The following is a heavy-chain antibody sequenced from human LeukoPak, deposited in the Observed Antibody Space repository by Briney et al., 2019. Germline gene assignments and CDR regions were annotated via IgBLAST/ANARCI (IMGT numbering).Heavy chain of an antibody. CDR1: GGSISSGSYY. CDR3: ARLYDSFRAFDI. J-gene: IGHJ3*02. D-gene: IGHD2-8*01. V-gene: IGHV4-31*03. CDR2: IYYSGST. Sequence: SETLSLTCSVSGGSISSGSYYWSWIRQHPGKVLVWIGYIYYSGSTYYNPSLKSRVTISVDTSKNQFSLKLNSVTAADTAVYYCARLYDSFRAFDIWGQGTITTVSS.